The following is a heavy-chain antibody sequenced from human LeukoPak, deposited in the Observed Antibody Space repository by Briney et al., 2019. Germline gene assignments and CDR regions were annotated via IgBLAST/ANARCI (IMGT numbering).Heavy chain of an antibody. D-gene: IGHD1-20*01. V-gene: IGHV4-4*02. CDR2: IYHSGST. J-gene: IGHJ5*02. Sequence: ASGTLSLTCAVSGGSITSGNWWSWVRQPPGKGLEWIGEIYHSGSTNYNPSLKSRVSISVEKSKNQFSLRLSSVTAADTAVYYCAREMSASDNFFDPWGQGTLVTVSS. CDR3: AREMSASDNFFDP. CDR1: GGSITSGNW.